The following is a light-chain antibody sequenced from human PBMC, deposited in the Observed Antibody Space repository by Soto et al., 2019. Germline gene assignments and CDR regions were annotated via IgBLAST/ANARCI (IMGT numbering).Light chain of an antibody. CDR2: KAS. CDR1: QTISTL. V-gene: IGKV1-5*03. CDR3: QQYSTYPWT. Sequence: DIQMTQSPSTLSASVRDRVTITCRASQTISTLLAWYQQRPGKAPNLLIYKASSLESGVPSRFSGSGSGTEFTLTISSLQPADFATYFCQQYSTYPWTFGQGTKVEVK. J-gene: IGKJ1*01.